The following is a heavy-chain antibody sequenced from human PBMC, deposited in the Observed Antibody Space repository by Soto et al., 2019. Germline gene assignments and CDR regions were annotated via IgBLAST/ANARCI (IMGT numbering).Heavy chain of an antibody. CDR3: AKGGGNVQQWLDYYFDY. CDR2: ISGSGGST. Sequence: GGSLRLSCAASGFTFSSYAMSWVRQAPGKGLEWVSAISGSGGSTYYADSVKGRFTISRDNSKNTLYLQMNSLRAEATAVYYCAKGGGNVQQWLDYYFDYWGQGTLVTVSS. CDR1: GFTFSSYA. V-gene: IGHV3-23*01. J-gene: IGHJ4*02. D-gene: IGHD6-19*01.